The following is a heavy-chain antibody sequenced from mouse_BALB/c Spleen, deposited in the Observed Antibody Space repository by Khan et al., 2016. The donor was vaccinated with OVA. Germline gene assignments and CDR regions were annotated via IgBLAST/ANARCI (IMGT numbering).Heavy chain of an antibody. CDR3: WILI. CDR1: GFTFSNYW. J-gene: IGHJ2*01. Sequence: VQLKQSGAGLVQPGGSMKLSCVASGFTFSNYWMNWVRQSPEKGLEWVAEIRLKSDDSVTHYAESVKGRFTISTYASKSSVYLKMNKLRAEDAGIYYCWILIWGQGTTLTVSS. V-gene: IGHV6-6*02. CDR2: IRLKSDDSVT.